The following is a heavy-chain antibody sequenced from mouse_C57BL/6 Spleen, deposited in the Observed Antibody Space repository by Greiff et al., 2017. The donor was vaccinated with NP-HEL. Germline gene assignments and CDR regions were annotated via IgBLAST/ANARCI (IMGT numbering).Heavy chain of an antibody. CDR2: IDPSDSYT. CDR1: GYTFTSYW. D-gene: IGHD1-1*01. Sequence: QVQLKQPGAELVRPGTSVKLSCKASGYTFTSYWMHWVKQRPGQGLEWIGVIDPSDSYTNYNQKFKGKATLTVDTSSSTAYMQLSSLTSEDSAVYYCARWEITTEAYWGQGTLVTVSA. J-gene: IGHJ3*01. CDR3: ARWEITTEAY. V-gene: IGHV1-59*01.